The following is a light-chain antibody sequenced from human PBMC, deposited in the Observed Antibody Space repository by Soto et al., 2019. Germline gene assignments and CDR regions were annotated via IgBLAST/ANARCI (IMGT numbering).Light chain of an antibody. Sequence: EIVLTQSPGTLSLSPGERATLSCRASQSVSGSHLTWYQQKPGQAPRFLIYGASSRATGIPDRFSGSGSGTYFTLTISRLEPEDFAVYYCQHYGSSPPMYTFGQGTKLEIK. CDR3: QHYGSSPPMYT. CDR2: GAS. V-gene: IGKV3-20*01. CDR1: QSVSGSH. J-gene: IGKJ2*01.